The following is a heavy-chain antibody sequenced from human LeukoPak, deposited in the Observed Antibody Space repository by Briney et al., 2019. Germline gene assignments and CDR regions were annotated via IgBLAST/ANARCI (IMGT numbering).Heavy chain of an antibody. CDR3: ARDYWWNYDY. Sequence: GGSLRLSCAASGFTFSDYAMHWVRRAPGKGLGWVAVISKDGSDKYYPGSVRGRFTISRDNSKNTIYLQMDSLRAEDTAIYYCARDYWWNYDYWGQGTLATVSS. CDR1: GFTFSDYA. D-gene: IGHD1-7*01. J-gene: IGHJ4*02. CDR2: ISKDGSDK. V-gene: IGHV3-30-3*01.